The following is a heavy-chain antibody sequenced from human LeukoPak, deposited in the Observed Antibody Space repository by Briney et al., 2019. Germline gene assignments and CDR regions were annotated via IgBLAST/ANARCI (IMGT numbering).Heavy chain of an antibody. D-gene: IGHD2-2*01. V-gene: IGHV3-21*04. CDR3: AKYTHLLRESSFDS. Sequence: GGSLRLSCAASGFTFSSYSMNWVRQAPGKGLEWVSSISSSSSYIYYADSVKGRFTISRDNAKNSLYLQMNSLRAEDTAIYYCAKYTHLLRESSFDSWGQGTLVTVSS. J-gene: IGHJ4*02. CDR1: GFTFSSYS. CDR2: ISSSSSYI.